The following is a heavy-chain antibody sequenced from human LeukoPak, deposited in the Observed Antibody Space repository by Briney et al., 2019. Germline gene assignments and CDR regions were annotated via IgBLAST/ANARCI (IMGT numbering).Heavy chain of an antibody. CDR3: ARGNTAYYDPSGYEGAFDI. J-gene: IGHJ3*02. D-gene: IGHD3-22*01. Sequence: GGSLRLSCAASGFSFSTYGVHWVRQAPGKGLEWVAFVRFDINNKNYADSVKGRFTLSTDNSKTTMYLQMISLRPEDTAVYYCARGNTAYYDPSGYEGAFDIWGQGTMVTVSS. V-gene: IGHV3-30*02. CDR1: GFSFSTYG. CDR2: VRFDINNK.